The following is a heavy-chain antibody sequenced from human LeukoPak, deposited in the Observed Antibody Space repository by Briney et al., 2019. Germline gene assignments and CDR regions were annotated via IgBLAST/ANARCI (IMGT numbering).Heavy chain of an antibody. V-gene: IGHV3-33*01. CDR2: IWYDGSNK. CDR3: ARDRGYTQDY. Sequence: GGSLRLSCAASGFTFSSYGMHWIRQAPGKGLEWVAVIWYDGSNKFYTDSVKGRFTISRDNAKNTLYLQMNSLRAEDTAVYYCARDRGYTQDYWGQGTLVTVSS. CDR1: GFTFSSYG. D-gene: IGHD5-12*01. J-gene: IGHJ4*02.